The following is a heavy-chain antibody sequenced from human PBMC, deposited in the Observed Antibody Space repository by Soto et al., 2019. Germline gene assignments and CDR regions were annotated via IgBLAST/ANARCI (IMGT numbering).Heavy chain of an antibody. J-gene: IGHJ4*02. CDR1: GASMSPYY. Sequence: SETLSLTCSVSGASMSPYYWTWVRQPPGKGLEWIANIYYRGTTNYNSSLKSRVTISVATSKNQFSLTMTSVSAADTAIYYCARVGDGYNWDFDYWGQGTLGTVS. D-gene: IGHD5-12*01. CDR3: ARVGDGYNWDFDY. CDR2: IYYRGTT. V-gene: IGHV4-59*01.